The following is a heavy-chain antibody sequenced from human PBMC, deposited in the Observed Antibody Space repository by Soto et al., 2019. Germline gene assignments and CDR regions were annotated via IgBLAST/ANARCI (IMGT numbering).Heavy chain of an antibody. J-gene: IGHJ4*02. CDR2: VYYRGRS. CDR1: GGSVTNSSYY. V-gene: IGHV4-39*01. D-gene: IGHD6-13*01. Sequence: SETLSLTCTVSGGSVTNSSYYWGWIRQSPGKGLEWIGSVYYRGRSYSKSSVKSRVTISVDTSKNQFSLNWNSVTASDTAVYYCARYRREAVAGYTLDNWGQGILVTVSS. CDR3: ARYRREAVAGYTLDN.